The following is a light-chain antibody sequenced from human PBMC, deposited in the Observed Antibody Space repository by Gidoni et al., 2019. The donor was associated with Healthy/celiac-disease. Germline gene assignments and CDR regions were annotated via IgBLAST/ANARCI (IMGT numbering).Light chain of an antibody. CDR2: KAS. J-gene: IGKJ1*01. V-gene: IGKV1-5*03. CDR1: QSISSW. Sequence: DIQLTHSPSTLSASVGDRLTITCRASQSISSWLAGYQQKPGKVPKLLIYKASSLESGVPSRFSGSGCGTEFTITISSRQHDDVGTYYCQQYNSYSWKFGQGTKVEIK. CDR3: QQYNSYSWK.